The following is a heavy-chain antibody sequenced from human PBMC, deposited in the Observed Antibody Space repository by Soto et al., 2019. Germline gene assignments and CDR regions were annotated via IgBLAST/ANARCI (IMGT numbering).Heavy chain of an antibody. CDR1: GFSFGSYA. J-gene: IGHJ4*02. Sequence: GGSLRLSCAASGFSFGSYALSWVRQAPGKGLEWVTTISGSDGKTFYADSVKGRFSISRDTSQSTLYLQMNSLRADDTAIYYCARWSYLDYWGQGTRVTVSS. CDR3: ARWSYLDY. CDR2: ISGSDGKT. D-gene: IGHD3-3*01. V-gene: IGHV3-23*01.